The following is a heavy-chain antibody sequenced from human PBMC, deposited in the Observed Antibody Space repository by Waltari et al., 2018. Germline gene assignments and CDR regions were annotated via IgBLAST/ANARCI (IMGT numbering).Heavy chain of an antibody. J-gene: IGHJ3*02. Sequence: QVQLQESGPGLVKPSETLSLTCAVSGYSISSGYYWGWIRQPPGKGLEWIGSIYHSGGTYYNPSLKSRVTISVDTSKNQFSLKLSSVTAADTAVYYCARDCTNGVCYTDAFDIWGQGTMVTVSS. CDR3: ARDCTNGVCYTDAFDI. CDR1: GYSISSGYY. V-gene: IGHV4-38-2*02. D-gene: IGHD2-8*01. CDR2: IYHSGGT.